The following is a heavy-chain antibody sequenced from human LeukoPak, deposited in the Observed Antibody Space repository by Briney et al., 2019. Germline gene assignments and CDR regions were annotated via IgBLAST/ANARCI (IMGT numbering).Heavy chain of an antibody. Sequence: GGSLRLSCAASGFTFSSYGMHWVRQAPGKGLEWVAFIRYDGSNKYYADSVKGRFTISRDNSKNTLYLQMNSLRAEDTAVYYCAKNGAYYGSGSSKYYYDSSGYPDYWGQGTLVTVSS. CDR1: GFTFSSYG. D-gene: IGHD3-22*01. J-gene: IGHJ4*02. CDR2: IRYDGSNK. V-gene: IGHV3-30*02. CDR3: AKNGAYYGSGSSKYYYDSSGYPDY.